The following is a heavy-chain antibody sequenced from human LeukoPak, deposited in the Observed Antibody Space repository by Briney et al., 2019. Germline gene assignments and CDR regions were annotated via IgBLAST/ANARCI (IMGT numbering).Heavy chain of an antibody. J-gene: IGHJ4*02. D-gene: IGHD3-10*01. Sequence: GGSLRLSCAASGFTFSNYAMSWVRQAPGKGLEWVSAISGSGGSTYYADSVKGRFTISRDNSKNTLYLQMNSLRAEDTAVYYCAKDLWFGELQFDYWGQGTLVTVSS. CDR3: AKDLWFGELQFDY. V-gene: IGHV3-23*01. CDR2: ISGSGGST. CDR1: GFTFSNYA.